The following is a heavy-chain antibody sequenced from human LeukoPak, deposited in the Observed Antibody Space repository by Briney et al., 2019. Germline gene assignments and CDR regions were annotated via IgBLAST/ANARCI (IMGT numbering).Heavy chain of an antibody. CDR3: ARGSGNYYVRFDY. J-gene: IGHJ4*02. V-gene: IGHV3-33*01. Sequence: PGRSLRLSCAASGFTFSSYGMHWVRQAPGKGLEWVAVIWYDGSNKYYADPLKGRFTISRDNSESTLYLQMNSLRAEDTAVYYCARGSGNYYVRFDYWGQGTLVTVSS. CDR2: IWYDGSNK. D-gene: IGHD1-26*01. CDR1: GFTFSSYG.